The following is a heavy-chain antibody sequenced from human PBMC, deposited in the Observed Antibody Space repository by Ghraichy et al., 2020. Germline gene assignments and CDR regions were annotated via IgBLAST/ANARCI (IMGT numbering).Heavy chain of an antibody. Sequence: GGSLRLSCKGSGYSFTSYWISWVRQMPGKGLEWMGRIDPSDSYTNYSPSFQGHVTISADKSISTAYLQWSSLKASDTAMYYCARHLGSYYGMDVWGQGTTVTVSS. D-gene: IGHD7-27*01. J-gene: IGHJ6*02. V-gene: IGHV5-10-1*01. CDR3: ARHLGSYYGMDV. CDR2: IDPSDSYT. CDR1: GYSFTSYW.